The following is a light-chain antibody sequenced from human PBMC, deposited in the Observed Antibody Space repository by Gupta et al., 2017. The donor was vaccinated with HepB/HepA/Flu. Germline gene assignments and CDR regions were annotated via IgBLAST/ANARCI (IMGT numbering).Light chain of an antibody. Sequence: QSALTQPPSASGSPGQSVTISCTGTGSDFGGYNFVSWYQQHPGKAPKLIIDEVSKRPSGVPDRFSGSKSGNTASLTVSGLQAEDEADYYCSSYAATNNLFGEGTKLTVL. CDR3: SSYAATNNL. CDR1: GSDFGGYNF. J-gene: IGLJ2*01. V-gene: IGLV2-8*01. CDR2: EVS.